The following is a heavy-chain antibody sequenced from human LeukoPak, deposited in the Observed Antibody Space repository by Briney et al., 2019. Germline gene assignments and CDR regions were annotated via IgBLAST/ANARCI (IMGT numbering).Heavy chain of an antibody. CDR3: ARDGYDSSGYYYFIFDY. J-gene: IGHJ4*02. D-gene: IGHD3-22*01. Sequence: GGSLRLSSAASGFTFSSYAMSWVRPAPGKGLEWVSAISGSGGSTNYADSVKGRFTISRDNSKNTLFLQMNSLRAEDTAVYYCARDGYDSSGYYYFIFDYWGQGTLVTVSS. V-gene: IGHV3-23*01. CDR2: ISGSGGST. CDR1: GFTFSSYA.